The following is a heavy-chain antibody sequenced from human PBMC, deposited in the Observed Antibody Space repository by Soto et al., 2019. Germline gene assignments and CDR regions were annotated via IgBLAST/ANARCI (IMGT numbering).Heavy chain of an antibody. CDR2: IIPIFGTA. Sequence: SVKVSCKASGGTFSSYAISWVRQAPGQGLEWMGGIIPIFGTANYAQKFQGRVTITAGESTSTAYMELSSLRSEDTAVYYCARELRFLEWTRYYYYGMDVWGQGTTVTVSS. CDR3: ARELRFLEWTRYYYYGMDV. V-gene: IGHV1-69*13. J-gene: IGHJ6*02. CDR1: GGTFSSYA. D-gene: IGHD3-3*01.